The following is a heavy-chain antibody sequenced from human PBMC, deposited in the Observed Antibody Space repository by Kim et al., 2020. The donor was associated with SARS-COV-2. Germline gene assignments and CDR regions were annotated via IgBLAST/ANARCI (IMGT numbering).Heavy chain of an antibody. CDR1: GFTFSSYW. CDR2: IKQDGSEK. J-gene: IGHJ4*02. V-gene: IGHV3-7*01. CDR3: ASHPPNWARDY. D-gene: IGHD2-8*01. Sequence: GGSLRLSCAASGFTFSSYWMSWVRQAPGKGLEWVANIKQDGSEKYYVDSVKGRFTISRDNAKNSLYLQMNSLRAEDTAVYYCASHPPNWARDYWGQGTLVTVSS.